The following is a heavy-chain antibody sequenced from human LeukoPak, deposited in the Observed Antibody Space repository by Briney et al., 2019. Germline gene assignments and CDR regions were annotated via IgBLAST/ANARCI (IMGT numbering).Heavy chain of an antibody. CDR1: GGSISTYY. Sequence: SETLSLTCTVSGGSISTYYWTWIRQPAGKGLEWIGRIYTSGSTNYNPSLKSRVNMSVDTSKSQFSLKLSSVTAADTAVYYCARDSNSRAQDYWGQGTLVTVSS. CDR3: ARDSNSRAQDY. CDR2: IYTSGST. D-gene: IGHD4-4*01. V-gene: IGHV4-4*07. J-gene: IGHJ4*02.